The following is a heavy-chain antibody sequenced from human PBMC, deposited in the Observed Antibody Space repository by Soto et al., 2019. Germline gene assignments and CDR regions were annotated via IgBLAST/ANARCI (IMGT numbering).Heavy chain of an antibody. CDR3: AIPYTSGHDYVYDQ. D-gene: IGHD4-17*01. CDR2: AYYRSQWFY. Sequence: SQTLSLTCAISGDSVSSNSAAWNWIRQSPSRGLEWLGRAYYRSQWFYDSAVSVRSRINVIPDTSRNQFSLQLNSVTPEDTAVYYCAIPYTSGHDYVYDQWGQGTLVTVSS. CDR1: GDSVSSNSAA. J-gene: IGHJ4*02. V-gene: IGHV6-1*01.